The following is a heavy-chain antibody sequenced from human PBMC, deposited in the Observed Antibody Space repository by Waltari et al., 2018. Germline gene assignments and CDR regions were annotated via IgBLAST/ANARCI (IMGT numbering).Heavy chain of an antibody. CDR3: ARQYSNYWYFDL. CDR2: IYGSNGST. Sequence: QVQLQESGPGLVKPSETLSLTCAVSGGSYSSYWWGWIRQPLGKGLEWIGSIYGSNGSTEKNPSLKSRATISSDTSKNQFSLKLSSVTAADTAVYYCARQYSNYWYFDLWGPGTPITISS. J-gene: IGHJ2*01. D-gene: IGHD4-4*01. CDR1: GGSYSSYW. V-gene: IGHV4-39*07.